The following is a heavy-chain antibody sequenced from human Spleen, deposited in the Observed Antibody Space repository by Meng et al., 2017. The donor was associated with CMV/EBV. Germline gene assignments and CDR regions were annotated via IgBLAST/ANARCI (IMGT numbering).Heavy chain of an antibody. V-gene: IGHV3-23*01. CDR3: AKNGYCSSTSCYYYYYYGMDV. CDR2: ISGSGGST. Sequence: GESLKISCAASGFTFSSYAMSWVRQAPGKGLEWVSAISGSGGSTYYADSVKGRFTISRDNSKNTLYLQMNSLRAEDTAVYYCAKNGYCSSTSCYYYYYYGMDVWGQGTTVTVSS. CDR1: GFTFSSYA. D-gene: IGHD2-2*03. J-gene: IGHJ6*02.